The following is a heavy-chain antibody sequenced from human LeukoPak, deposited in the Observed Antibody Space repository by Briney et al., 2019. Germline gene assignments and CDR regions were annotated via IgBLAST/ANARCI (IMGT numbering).Heavy chain of an antibody. CDR2: ISHDGSHK. J-gene: IGHJ4*02. Sequence: HPGGSLRLSCLASGFTFSSFSMHWVRQAPGNGLEWVAVISHDGSHKSYADSVRGRFTIPRDNSKNTLSLQMNTLRPEDTALFYCARDPNRLADYGGDYFDHWGQGTLVTVSS. CDR3: ARDPNRLADYGGDYFDH. D-gene: IGHD4-23*01. V-gene: IGHV3-30*04. CDR1: GFTFSSFS.